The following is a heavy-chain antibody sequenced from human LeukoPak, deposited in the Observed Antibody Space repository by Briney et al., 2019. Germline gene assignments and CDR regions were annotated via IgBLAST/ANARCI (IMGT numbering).Heavy chain of an antibody. D-gene: IGHD5-18*01. CDR2: ITHSGSA. CDR3: ARGDTAMATDAFDI. V-gene: IGHV4-34*01. J-gene: IGHJ3*02. Sequence: SETLSLTCAVYGGSFSGYYWSWIRQPPGKGLEWIGEITHSGSANYNPSLKSRVTISVDTSKNQFSLKLSSVTAADTAVYYCARGDTAMATDAFDIWGQGTMVTVSS. CDR1: GGSFSGYY.